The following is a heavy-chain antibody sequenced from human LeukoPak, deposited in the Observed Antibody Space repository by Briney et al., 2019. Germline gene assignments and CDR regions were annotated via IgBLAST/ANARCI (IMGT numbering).Heavy chain of an antibody. CDR3: ARDRFIADNNCYYYYGMDV. Sequence: SETLSLTCTVSGGSISSYYWSWIRQPPGKGLEWIGYIYYSGSTNYNPSLKSRVTISVDTSKNQFSLKLSSVTAADTAVYYCARDRFIADNNCYYYYGMDVWGQGTTVTVSS. J-gene: IGHJ6*02. V-gene: IGHV4-59*01. CDR2: IYYSGST. CDR1: GGSISSYY. D-gene: IGHD6-13*01.